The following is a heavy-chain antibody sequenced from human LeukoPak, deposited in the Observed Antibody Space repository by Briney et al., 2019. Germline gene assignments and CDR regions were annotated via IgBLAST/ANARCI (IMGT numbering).Heavy chain of an antibody. Sequence: PGGSLRLSCTASGFTFNNYAMSWDRQAPGKGLEWVSGISGNGGTTHYADSVKGRFTISRDNSRNTVFLQMNSLRAEDTAIYYCAKLPAAIRTLDYWGQGTLVTVSS. CDR3: AKLPAAIRTLDY. J-gene: IGHJ4*02. CDR1: GFTFNNYA. CDR2: ISGNGGTT. D-gene: IGHD2-2*02. V-gene: IGHV3-23*01.